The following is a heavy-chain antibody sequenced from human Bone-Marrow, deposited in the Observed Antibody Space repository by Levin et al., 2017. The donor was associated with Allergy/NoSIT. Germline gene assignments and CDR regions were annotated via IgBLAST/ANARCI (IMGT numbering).Heavy chain of an antibody. CDR2: IYPGDSDT. J-gene: IGHJ5*02. CDR3: ARHPTAVAGTMGGWFDP. CDR1: GYNFTSYW. Sequence: GESLKISCKASGYNFTSYWIGWVRQMPGKGLEWMGIIYPGDSDTRYSPSFQGQVTISVDKSISTAYLQWSSLKASDTAMYFCARHPTAVAGTMGGWFDPWGQGTLVTVSS. V-gene: IGHV5-51*01. D-gene: IGHD6-19*01.